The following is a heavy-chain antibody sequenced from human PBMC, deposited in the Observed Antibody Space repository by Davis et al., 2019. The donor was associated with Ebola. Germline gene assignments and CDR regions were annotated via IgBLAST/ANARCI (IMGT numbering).Heavy chain of an antibody. J-gene: IGHJ4*02. V-gene: IGHV4-30-4*08. Sequence: SFSDYPMSWLRQPPGKGLEWIGYIYYNGDTYYNPSLKSRVIMSIDTSKNQFSLKLTSVTAADTAVYFCARGYGGDNWGQGTLVTVSS. CDR1: SFSDYP. CDR2: IYYNGDT. D-gene: IGHD3-16*01. CDR3: ARGYGGDN.